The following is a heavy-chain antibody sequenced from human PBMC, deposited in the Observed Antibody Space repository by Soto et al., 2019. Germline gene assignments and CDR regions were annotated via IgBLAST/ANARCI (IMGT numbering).Heavy chain of an antibody. D-gene: IGHD2-2*01. CDR1: SGSINSYY. V-gene: IGHV4-59*01. J-gene: IGHJ6*02. Sequence: PSETLSLTCTVSSGSINSYYWRWIRQPPGKGLEWIGYIYYSGSTYYNPSLKSRVTLSVDTSQNQFSLKLSSVTPADTAVYYCARGKDGVPAASKGMDVWGQGTTVTVS. CDR3: ARGKDGVPAASKGMDV. CDR2: IYYSGST.